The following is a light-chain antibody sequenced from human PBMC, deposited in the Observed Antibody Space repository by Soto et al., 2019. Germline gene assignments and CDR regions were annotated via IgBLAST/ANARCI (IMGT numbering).Light chain of an antibody. CDR2: EDT. J-gene: IGLJ1*01. V-gene: IGLV2-23*01. Sequence: QSALTQPASVSGSPGQSITISCTGTSSDVGSYDLVSWYQQPPGKAPKLMIYEDTKRPSGISTRFSGSKSGNAASLTNSGPQAEDEADYYCCSYAGSGTFVFGTGTKLTVL. CDR3: CSYAGSGTFV. CDR1: SSDVGSYDL.